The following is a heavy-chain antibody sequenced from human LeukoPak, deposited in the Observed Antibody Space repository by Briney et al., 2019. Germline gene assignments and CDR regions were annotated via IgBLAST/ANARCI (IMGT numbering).Heavy chain of an antibody. V-gene: IGHV3-30*01. D-gene: IGHD3-10*01. CDR3: ARASPYYYGSGSYSPLDY. CDR1: GFTFSSYA. J-gene: IGHJ4*02. CDR2: ISYDGSNK. Sequence: SGGSLRLSCAASGFTFSSYAMHWVRQAPGKGLEWVAVISYDGSNKYYADSVKGRFTISRDNSKNTLYLQMNSLRAEDTAVYYCARASPYYYGSGSYSPLDYWGQGTLVTVSS.